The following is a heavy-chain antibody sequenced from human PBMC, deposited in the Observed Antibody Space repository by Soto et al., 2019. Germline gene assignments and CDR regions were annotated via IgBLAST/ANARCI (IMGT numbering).Heavy chain of an antibody. CDR1: GFTFSSYS. Sequence: GGSLRLSCAASGFTFSSYSMNWVRQAPGKGLEWVSAISGSGGSTYYADSVKGRFTISRDNSKNTLYLQMNSLRAEDTAVYYCAKSFDFWSGYVYYFDYWGQGTLVTVSS. CDR3: AKSFDFWSGYVYYFDY. V-gene: IGHV3-23*01. CDR2: ISGSGGST. J-gene: IGHJ4*02. D-gene: IGHD3-3*01.